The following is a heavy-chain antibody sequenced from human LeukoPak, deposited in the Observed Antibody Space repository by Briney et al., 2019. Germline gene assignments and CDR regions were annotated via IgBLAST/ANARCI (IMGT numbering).Heavy chain of an antibody. V-gene: IGHV1-46*01. CDR3: ARDQGIGSSWSYRFDP. J-gene: IGHJ5*02. CDR1: GYTFTSYY. Sequence: ASVKVSCKASGYTFTSYYMHWVRQAPGQGLEWMGIINPSGGSTSYAQKFQGRVTMTRDTSTSTVYMELSSLRSEDTAVYYCARDQGIGSSWSYRFDPWGQGTLVTVSS. CDR2: INPSGGST. D-gene: IGHD6-13*01.